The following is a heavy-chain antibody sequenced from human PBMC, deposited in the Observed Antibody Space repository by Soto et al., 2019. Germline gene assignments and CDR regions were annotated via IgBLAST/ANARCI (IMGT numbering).Heavy chain of an antibody. Sequence: QVQLVQSGAELKKPGASVKVSCKASGYTFTSNAITWVRQAPGRGLEWMGWISAYNGDTNYAQKFQGRVTMTTNTSTTTAYLELRSLRSDDTAVYYCGRGYCTGSSCPRAHYGLDVWGQGTTVTVSS. V-gene: IGHV1-18*01. J-gene: IGHJ6*02. CDR3: GRGYCTGSSCPRAHYGLDV. CDR1: GYTFTSNA. CDR2: ISAYNGDT. D-gene: IGHD2-2*01.